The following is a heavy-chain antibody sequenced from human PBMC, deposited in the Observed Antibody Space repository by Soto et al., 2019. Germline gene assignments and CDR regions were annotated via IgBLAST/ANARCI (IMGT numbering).Heavy chain of an antibody. Sequence: SETLSLTCTVSGGSISSGGYYWSWIRQHPGKGLEWIGYIYYSGSTYYNPSLKSRVTISVDTSKNQFSLKLSSVTAADTAVYYCARDRVGGYCSSTSCPDYAFDIWGQGTMVTVSS. V-gene: IGHV4-31*03. J-gene: IGHJ3*02. CDR3: ARDRVGGYCSSTSCPDYAFDI. CDR1: GGSISSGGYY. D-gene: IGHD2-2*01. CDR2: IYYSGST.